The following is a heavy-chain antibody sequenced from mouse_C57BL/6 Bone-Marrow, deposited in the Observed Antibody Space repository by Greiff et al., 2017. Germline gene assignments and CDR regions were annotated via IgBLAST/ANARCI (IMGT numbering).Heavy chain of an antibody. Sequence: QVQLQQPGAELVKPGASVSLSCKASGYTFTSYWMHWVKQWPGQGLEWLGMIHPNSGSTNYNEKFTSKATLTVDKSSSTAYMQLSSLTSEDSAVYYCARGYDSNFHYWGQGTTLTVSS. V-gene: IGHV1-64*01. CDR1: GYTFTSYW. CDR2: IHPNSGST. D-gene: IGHD1-1*01. J-gene: IGHJ2*01. CDR3: ARGYDSNFHY.